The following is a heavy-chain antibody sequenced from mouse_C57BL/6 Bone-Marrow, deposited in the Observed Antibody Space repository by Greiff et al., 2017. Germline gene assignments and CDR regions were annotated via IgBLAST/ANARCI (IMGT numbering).Heavy chain of an antibody. CDR3: ARYRGWLLRDWYFDV. J-gene: IGHJ1*03. V-gene: IGHV3-8*01. CDR1: GYSITSDY. Sequence: EVQGVESGPGLAKPSQTLSLTCSVTGYSITSDYWNWIRKFPGNKLEYMGYISYSGSTYYNPSLKSRISITRDTSKNQYYLQLNSVTTEDTATYYCARYRGWLLRDWYFDVWGTGTTVTVSS. D-gene: IGHD2-3*01. CDR2: ISYSGST.